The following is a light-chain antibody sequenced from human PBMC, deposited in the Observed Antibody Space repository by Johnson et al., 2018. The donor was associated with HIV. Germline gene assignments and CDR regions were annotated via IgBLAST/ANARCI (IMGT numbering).Light chain of an antibody. CDR1: SSNIGNNY. Sequence: TPPPSVSAAPGQKVTISCSGSSSNIGNNYVSWYQQLPGTAPKLLIYDNNKRPSGIPDRFSGSKSGTSATLGITGLQTGDEADYYCGTWDNSLSAFYVFGTGTKVTVL. CDR3: GTWDNSLSAFYV. J-gene: IGLJ1*01. CDR2: DNN. V-gene: IGLV1-51*01.